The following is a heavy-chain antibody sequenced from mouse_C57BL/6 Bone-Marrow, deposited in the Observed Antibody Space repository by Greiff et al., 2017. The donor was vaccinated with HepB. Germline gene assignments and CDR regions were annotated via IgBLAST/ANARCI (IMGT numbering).Heavy chain of an antibody. D-gene: IGHD1-1*01. CDR3: ARYYGSSLAWFAY. V-gene: IGHV1-55*01. J-gene: IGHJ3*01. Sequence: VQLQQPGAELVKPGASVKMSCKASGYTFTSYWITWVKQRPGQGLEWIGDIYPGSGSTNYNEKFKGKATLTVDTSSSTAYMELHSLTSEDSAVYFCARYYGSSLAWFAYWGQGTLVTVSA. CDR2: IYPGSGST. CDR1: GYTFTSYW.